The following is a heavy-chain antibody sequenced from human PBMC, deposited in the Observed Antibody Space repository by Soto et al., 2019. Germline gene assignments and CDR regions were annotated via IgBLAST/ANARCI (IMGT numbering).Heavy chain of an antibody. CDR3: AVPPRDGYPNYGMDA. CDR1: GYSFTSYW. J-gene: IGHJ6*02. CDR2: IDPSDSYT. Sequence: PGESLKISCKGSGYSFTSYWISWVRQMPGKGLEWMGRIDPSDSYTNYSPSFQGHVTISADKSISTAYLQWSSLKASDTAMYYCAVPPRDGYPNYGMDAWGQGTTVTVSS. D-gene: IGHD5-12*01. V-gene: IGHV5-10-1*01.